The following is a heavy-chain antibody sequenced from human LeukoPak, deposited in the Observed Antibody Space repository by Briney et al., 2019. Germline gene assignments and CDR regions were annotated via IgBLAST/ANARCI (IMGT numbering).Heavy chain of an antibody. CDR1: GASISSGSNY. V-gene: IGHV4-39*07. D-gene: IGHD6-13*01. CDR3: ARGRLRGSWYNYDEYFQH. J-gene: IGHJ1*01. Sequence: SETLSLTCSVSGASISSGSNYWGWIRQPPGKTLEWIGEINHSGSTNYNPSLKSRVTISVDTSKNQFSLKLSSVTAADTAVYYCARGRLRGSWYNYDEYFQHWGQGTLVTVSS. CDR2: INHSGST.